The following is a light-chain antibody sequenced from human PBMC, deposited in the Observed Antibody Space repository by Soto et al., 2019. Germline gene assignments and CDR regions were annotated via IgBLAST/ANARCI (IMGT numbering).Light chain of an antibody. CDR1: SSDVGGYNY. CDR2: EVI. CDR3: SSYTSSNTLV. J-gene: IGLJ1*01. V-gene: IGLV2-14*01. Sequence: QSALTQPASVSGSPGQSITISCTGTSSDVGGYNYVSWYQQHPGKAPKLMIYEVINRPSGVSNRFSGSKPGDTASLTISGLQAEDEADYYCSSYTSSNTLVFXTGTKVTVL.